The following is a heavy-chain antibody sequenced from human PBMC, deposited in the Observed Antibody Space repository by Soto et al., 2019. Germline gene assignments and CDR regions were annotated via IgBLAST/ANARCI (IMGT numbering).Heavy chain of an antibody. CDR2: VYSTGGT. J-gene: IGHJ6*02. Sequence: QVQLHESGPGLVKPSETLSLTCNVSGDSIARFYWSWIRQSAEKGLEWIGRVYSTGGTAYNPALKGRVTISLDRSNNHVSLEMNSVTAADTAVYFWARDLSGTGLDIWGRGTRVTVSS. V-gene: IGHV4-4*07. CDR3: ARDLSGTGLDI. CDR1: GDSIARFY. D-gene: IGHD1-26*01.